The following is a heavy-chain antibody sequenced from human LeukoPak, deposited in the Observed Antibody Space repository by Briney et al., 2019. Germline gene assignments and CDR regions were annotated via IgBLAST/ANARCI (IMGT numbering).Heavy chain of an antibody. Sequence: PSETLSLTCTVSGGSISSSSYYWGWIRQPPGKGLEWIGGIYYNGKTYYNPSLKSRITISVDTSKNQFSLKVSSVTAADTAVYYCARTVDYYYYYMDVWGKGTTVTVSS. CDR1: GGSISSSSYY. CDR2: IYYNGKT. CDR3: ARTVDYYYYYMDV. J-gene: IGHJ6*03. V-gene: IGHV4-39*01. D-gene: IGHD4-23*01.